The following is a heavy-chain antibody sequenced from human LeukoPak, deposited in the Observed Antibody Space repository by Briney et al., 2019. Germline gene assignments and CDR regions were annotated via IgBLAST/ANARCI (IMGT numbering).Heavy chain of an antibody. J-gene: IGHJ4*02. CDR1: GFTVSSNY. D-gene: IGHD3-16*01. Sequence: GGSLRLSCAASGFTVSSNYMSWVRQAPGKGLEWVSFIYSGGSTYYADSVKGRFTISRDNSKNTLYLQMNSLRAEDTAVYYCARNLMITFGGVMNCGQGTLVTVSS. CDR3: ARNLMITFGGVMN. V-gene: IGHV3-66*01. CDR2: IYSGGST.